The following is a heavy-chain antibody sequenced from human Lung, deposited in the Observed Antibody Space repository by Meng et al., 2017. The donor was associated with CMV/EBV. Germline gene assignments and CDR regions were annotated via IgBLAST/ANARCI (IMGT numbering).Heavy chain of an antibody. CDR2: ISVYSGNT. CDR1: CYTFTTFD. CDR3: ARDFDFWSGYYRPLGY. D-gene: IGHD3-3*01. Sequence: HVQLVQYGNEVNKPGAPVKVSCKASCYTFTTFDINVLRQAPGQGLEWMGWISVYSGNTNYAQKFQGRVTMTTDRSTSTVYMDLTSLRSDDTAVYYCARDFDFWSGYYRPLGYWGQGTLVTVSS. V-gene: IGHV1-18*01. J-gene: IGHJ4*02.